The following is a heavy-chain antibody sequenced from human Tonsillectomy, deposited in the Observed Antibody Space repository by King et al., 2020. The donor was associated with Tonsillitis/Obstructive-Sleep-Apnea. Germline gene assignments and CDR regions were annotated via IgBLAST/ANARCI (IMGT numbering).Heavy chain of an antibody. D-gene: IGHD2-2*02. Sequence: VQLKQWGAGLLKPSETLSLSCAVYGGPFNGYYWTWIRQPPGKGLEWIGEVNHSGNTNYNPSLKSRLTISVDTSKNQFSLTLSSVTAADTAVYYCARGYPAYYFDSWGQGTLVTVSS. CDR3: ARGYPAYYFDS. J-gene: IGHJ4*02. V-gene: IGHV4-34*01. CDR1: GGPFNGYY. CDR2: VNHSGNT.